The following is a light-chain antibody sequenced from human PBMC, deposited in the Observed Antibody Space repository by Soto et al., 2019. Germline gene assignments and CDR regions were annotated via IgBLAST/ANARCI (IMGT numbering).Light chain of an antibody. CDR3: SSNTTSNPRQMV. V-gene: IGLV2-14*03. Sequence: QSVLTQPASGSWSPGQSINISFTGTSSEVGGYNYVSWYQHHPGKAPKLIIYDVSNRPSGFSNPFSGSKSGNTASLTISGLQPEDEADYYSSSNTTSNPRQMVFGTGTKVTVL. CDR2: DVS. J-gene: IGLJ1*01. CDR1: SSEVGGYNY.